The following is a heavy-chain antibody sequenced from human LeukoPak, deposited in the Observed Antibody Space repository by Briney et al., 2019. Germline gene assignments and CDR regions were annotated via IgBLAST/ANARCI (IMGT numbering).Heavy chain of an antibody. D-gene: IGHD5-12*01. J-gene: IGHJ4*02. CDR3: AKLRVATDFDY. CDR2: ISYDGSNK. Sequence: PGGSLRLSCAASGFTFSSYGMHWVRQAPGKGLEWVAVISYDGSNKYYADSVKGRFTISRDNSKNTLYLQMNSLRAEDTAVYYCAKLRVATDFDYWGQGTLVTVSS. V-gene: IGHV3-30*18. CDR1: GFTFSSYG.